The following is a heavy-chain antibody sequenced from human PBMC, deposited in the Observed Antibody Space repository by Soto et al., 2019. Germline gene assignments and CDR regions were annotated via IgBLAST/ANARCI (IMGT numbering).Heavy chain of an antibody. V-gene: IGHV3-33*01. CDR2: IWYDGSNK. J-gene: IGHJ2*01. D-gene: IGHD4-17*01. CDR1: GFTFRAYG. CDR3: ARAYGGNAFWYFDL. Sequence: ESGGGVVQPGKSLRLSCAASGFTFRAYGMHWVRQGPGKGLEWVTIIWYDGSNKYYADSVKGRFTISRDNSKNTLYLQMDSLRAEDTAVYYCARAYGGNAFWYFDLWGRGTLVTVSS.